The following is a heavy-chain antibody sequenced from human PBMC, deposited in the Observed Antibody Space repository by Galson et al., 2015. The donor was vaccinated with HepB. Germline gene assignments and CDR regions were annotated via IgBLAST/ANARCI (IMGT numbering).Heavy chain of an antibody. D-gene: IGHD3-22*01. J-gene: IGHJ6*03. V-gene: IGHV3-53*01. CDR2: IYSGGST. CDR3: ARDNYYDSSGYADVYYYYMDV. Sequence: LEWVSVIYSGGSTYYADSVKGRFTISRDNSKNTLYLQMNSLRAEDTAVYYCARDNYYDSSGYADVYYYYMDVWGKGTTVTASS.